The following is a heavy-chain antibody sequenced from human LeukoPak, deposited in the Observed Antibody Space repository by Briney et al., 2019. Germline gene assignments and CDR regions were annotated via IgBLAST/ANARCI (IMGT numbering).Heavy chain of an antibody. D-gene: IGHD3-22*01. CDR2: IYYSGST. Sequence: KTSETLSLTCTVSGGSISSGGYYWSWIRQHPGKGLEWIGYIYYSGSTCYNPSLKSRVTISVDTSKNQFSLKLSSVTAADTAVYYCARGLRDSSGYHPLDYWGQGTLVTVSS. J-gene: IGHJ4*02. V-gene: IGHV4-31*03. CDR1: GGSISSGGYY. CDR3: ARGLRDSSGYHPLDY.